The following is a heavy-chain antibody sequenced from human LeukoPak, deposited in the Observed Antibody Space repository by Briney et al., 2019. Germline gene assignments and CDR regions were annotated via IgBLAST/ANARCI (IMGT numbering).Heavy chain of an antibody. J-gene: IGHJ5*02. CDR2: INHSGST. CDR3: ARRTKTYYYDSSGYSNWFDP. D-gene: IGHD3-22*01. V-gene: IGHV4-34*01. Sequence: PSETLSLTCAVYGGSFSGYYWSWIRQPPGKGLEWIGEINHSGSTNYNPSLKSRVTISVDTSKNQFSLKLSSVTAADTAVYYCARRTKTYYYDSSGYSNWFDPWGQGTLVTVSS. CDR1: GGSFSGYY.